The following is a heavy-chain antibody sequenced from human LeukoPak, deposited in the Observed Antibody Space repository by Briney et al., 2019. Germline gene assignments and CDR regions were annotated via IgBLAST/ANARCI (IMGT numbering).Heavy chain of an antibody. V-gene: IGHV4-4*07. CDR2: IYTSGRT. CDR1: GGSISYYY. J-gene: IGHJ4*02. Sequence: SETLSLTCTVSGGSISYYYWNWIRQPAGKGLEWIGRIYTSGRTYYNPSLKSRVSMSVDTSKNQFSLKLSSVTAADTAVYYCARRETTVENFDYWGQGTLVTVSS. D-gene: IGHD4-23*01. CDR3: ARRETTVENFDY.